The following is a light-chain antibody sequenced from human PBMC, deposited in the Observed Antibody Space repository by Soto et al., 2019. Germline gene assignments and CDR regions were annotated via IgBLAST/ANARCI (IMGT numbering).Light chain of an antibody. Sequence: IQMTQSPSTLSASVGDTVTITCRASQRISGWLAWYQQKPGKAPKLLIYDVSSLLRGVPSRFSGSGSGTEFTLTISSLQPDDFATYYCQQYGSYLGTFGQGTKVEL. J-gene: IGKJ1*01. V-gene: IGKV1-5*01. CDR1: QRISGW. CDR3: QQYGSYLGT. CDR2: DVS.